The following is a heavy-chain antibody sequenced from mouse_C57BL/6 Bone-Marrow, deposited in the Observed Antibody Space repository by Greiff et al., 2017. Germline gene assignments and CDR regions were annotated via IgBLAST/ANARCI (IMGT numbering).Heavy chain of an antibody. CDR3: ARDQRATGFDY. CDR2: IRYDGST. V-gene: IGHV3-6*01. CDR1: GYSITSGYY. Sequence: EVKLQESGPGLVKPSQSLSLTCSVTGYSITSGYYWNWIRQFPGNKLEWMGYIRYDGSTKYNPSLKNRNSITRDTSKNQFFLKLNSGTTEDTATDYCARDQRATGFDYWGQGTTLTVSS. J-gene: IGHJ2*01. D-gene: IGHD3-1*01.